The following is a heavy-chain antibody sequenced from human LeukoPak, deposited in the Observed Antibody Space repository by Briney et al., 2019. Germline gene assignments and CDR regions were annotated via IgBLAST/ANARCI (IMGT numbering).Heavy chain of an antibody. CDR2: ISSSGSTI. Sequence: QPGGSLRLSCAASGFTFSSYEMNWVRQAPGKGLEWVSYISSSGSTIYYADSVKGRFTISRDNAKNSLYLQMNSLRAEDTAVYYCARGGRYFDWRKDYCFDYWGQGTLVTVSS. D-gene: IGHD3-9*01. CDR1: GFTFSSYE. CDR3: ARGGRYFDWRKDYCFDY. J-gene: IGHJ4*02. V-gene: IGHV3-48*03.